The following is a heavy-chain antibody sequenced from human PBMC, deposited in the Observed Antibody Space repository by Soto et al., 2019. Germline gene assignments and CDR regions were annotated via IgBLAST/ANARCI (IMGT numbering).Heavy chain of an antibody. CDR2: INSGSSTI. CDR1: GFTFSSYS. Sequence: EVQLVESGGGLVQPGGSLRLSCAASGFTFSSYSMNWVRQAPGKGLEWVSYINSGSSTIYYADSVKGRFTISRDNAKNSLYLQLNSLRAEDTAVYYCARDKPRSGYEKFDHWGQGTLVTVSS. CDR3: ARDKPRSGYEKFDH. J-gene: IGHJ4*02. D-gene: IGHD3-3*01. V-gene: IGHV3-48*01.